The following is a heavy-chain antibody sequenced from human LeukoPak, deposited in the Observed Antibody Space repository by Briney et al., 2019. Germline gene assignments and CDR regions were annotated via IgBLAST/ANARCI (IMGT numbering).Heavy chain of an antibody. Sequence: SETLSLTCAVYGGSFSGYYWSWIRQPPGKGLEWIGEINHSGSTNYNPSLKSRVTISVDTSKNQFSLKLSSVTAADTAVYYCARLRGDSANGYYFDYWGQGTLVTVSS. V-gene: IGHV4-34*01. CDR3: ARLRGDSANGYYFDY. J-gene: IGHJ4*02. CDR1: GGSFSGYY. D-gene: IGHD3-10*01. CDR2: INHSGST.